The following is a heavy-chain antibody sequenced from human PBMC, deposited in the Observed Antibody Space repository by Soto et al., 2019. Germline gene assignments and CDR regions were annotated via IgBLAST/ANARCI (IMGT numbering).Heavy chain of an antibody. V-gene: IGHV3-49*03. CDR1: GFTFGDYA. CDR3: TRGSDILTGYRALYYYYGMDV. J-gene: IGHJ6*02. CDR2: IRSKAYGGTT. D-gene: IGHD3-9*01. Sequence: GGSLRLSCTASGFTFGDYAMSWFRQAPGKGLEWVGFIRSKAYGGTTEYAASVKGRFTISRDDSKSIAYLQMNSLKTEDTAVYYCTRGSDILTGYRALYYYYGMDVWGQGTTVTVSS.